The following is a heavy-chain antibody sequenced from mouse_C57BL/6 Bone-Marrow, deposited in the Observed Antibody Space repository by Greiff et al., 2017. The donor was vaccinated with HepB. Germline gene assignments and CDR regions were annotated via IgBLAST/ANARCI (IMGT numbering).Heavy chain of an antibody. V-gene: IGHV2-2*01. CDR1: GFSLTSYG. D-gene: IGHD2-2*01. CDR3: ARHGTMVTTGGAWFAY. CDR2: IWSGGST. Sequence: QVQLQQSGPGLVQPSQSLSITCTVSGFSLTSYGVHWVRQSPGKGLEWLGVIWSGGSTDYNAAFISRLSISKDNSKSQVFFKMNSLQADDTAIYYCARHGTMVTTGGAWFAYWGQGTLVTVSA. J-gene: IGHJ3*01.